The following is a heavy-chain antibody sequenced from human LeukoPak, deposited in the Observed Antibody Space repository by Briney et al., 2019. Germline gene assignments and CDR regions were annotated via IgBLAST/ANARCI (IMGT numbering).Heavy chain of an antibody. D-gene: IGHD3-22*01. CDR2: IYYSGST. CDR3: ARVGGYYYARWFDP. CDR1: GGSISNYY. Sequence: SETLSLTCTVSGGSISNYYWGWIRQPPGEGLEWIGSIYYSGSTYYNPSLKSRVTISVDTSKNQFSLKLSSVTAADTAVYYCARVGGYYYARWFDPWGQGTLVTVSS. J-gene: IGHJ5*02. V-gene: IGHV4-39*07.